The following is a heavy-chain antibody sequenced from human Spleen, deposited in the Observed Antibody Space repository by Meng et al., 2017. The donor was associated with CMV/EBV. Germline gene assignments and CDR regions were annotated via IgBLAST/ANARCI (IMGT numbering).Heavy chain of an antibody. CDR2: INYSGST. CDR1: GGSFSGYY. Sequence: SETLSLTCAVYGGSFSGYYWSWIRQPPGKGLEWIGEINYSGSTNYNPSLKSRVTISVDTSKNQFSLKLSSVTAADTAVYYCARGRFGVWVGYSYVYGFDYWGQGTLVTVSS. J-gene: IGHJ4*02. CDR3: ARGRFGVWVGYSYVYGFDY. D-gene: IGHD5-18*01. V-gene: IGHV4-34*01.